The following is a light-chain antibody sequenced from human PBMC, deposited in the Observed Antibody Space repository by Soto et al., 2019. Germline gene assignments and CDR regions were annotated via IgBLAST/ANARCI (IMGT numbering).Light chain of an antibody. J-gene: IGKJ5*01. CDR1: QSVGTK. V-gene: IGKV3-20*01. Sequence: EIVMTQFPATLSVSPGERATLSCRASQSVGTKVIWYQQKSGQAPSLLIVGATTRATGVPARFSGSGSGTDFTLTISRLEPEDFAVYYCQQYGSSPPITFGQGTRLEIK. CDR2: GAT. CDR3: QQYGSSPPIT.